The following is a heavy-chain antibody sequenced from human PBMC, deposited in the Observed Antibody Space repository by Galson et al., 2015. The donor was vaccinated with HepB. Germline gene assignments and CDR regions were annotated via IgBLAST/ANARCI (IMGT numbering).Heavy chain of an antibody. Sequence: SLRLSCAASGFTFSSYRMNWVRQAPGKGLEWVSVISSSSTYIYQADSVKGRFTISRDNAKNSLYLQMNSLRAEDTAVYYCARGSLTVAGTLVNWGQGTLVTVSS. J-gene: IGHJ4*02. CDR2: ISSSSTYI. CDR1: GFTFSSYR. D-gene: IGHD6-19*01. V-gene: IGHV3-21*01. CDR3: ARGSLTVAGTLVN.